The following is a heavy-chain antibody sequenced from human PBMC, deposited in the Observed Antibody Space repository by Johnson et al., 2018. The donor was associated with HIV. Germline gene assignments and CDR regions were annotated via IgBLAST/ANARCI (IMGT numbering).Heavy chain of an antibody. J-gene: IGHJ3*02. CDR1: GLTVSSNY. V-gene: IGHV3-66*02. CDR2: IYSGGST. D-gene: IGHD3-10*01. Sequence: VQLVESGGGLVHPGGSPRLSCAASGLTVSSNYMNWVRQAPGKGLEWVSVIYSGGSTYYADSVKGRFTVYRDNSKNTLYLQMDSLRAEETAVYYCAKDRGLWFGDDAFDIWGQGTMVTVSS. CDR3: AKDRGLWFGDDAFDI.